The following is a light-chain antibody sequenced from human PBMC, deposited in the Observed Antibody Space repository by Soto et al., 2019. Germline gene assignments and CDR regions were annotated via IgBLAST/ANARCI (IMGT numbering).Light chain of an antibody. CDR3: QQYGGSPRVT. Sequence: EIVLTQSPGTLSLSPGERVTLSCRASQSVSRNYLAWYQQKPGQAPRLLIYSASSRATGIPDRFSGSGSGTDFTLTISRLEPEDFAVYYCQQYGGSPRVTFGGGTKVEIK. CDR2: SAS. V-gene: IGKV3-20*01. J-gene: IGKJ4*01. CDR1: QSVSRNY.